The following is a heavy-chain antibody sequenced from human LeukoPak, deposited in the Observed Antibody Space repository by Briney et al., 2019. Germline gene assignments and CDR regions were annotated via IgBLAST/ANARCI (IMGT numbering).Heavy chain of an antibody. CDR3: ARPTERYYYDSSGYFDAFDI. CDR1: GGSFSGYY. J-gene: IGHJ3*02. Sequence: SETLSLTCAVYGGSFSGYYWSWIRQPPGKGLEWIGEINHSGSTNYNPSLKSRFTISVDTSKNPFSLKLSSVTAADTAVYYCARPTERYYYDSSGYFDAFDIWGQGTMVTVSS. D-gene: IGHD3-22*01. V-gene: IGHV4-34*01. CDR2: INHSGST.